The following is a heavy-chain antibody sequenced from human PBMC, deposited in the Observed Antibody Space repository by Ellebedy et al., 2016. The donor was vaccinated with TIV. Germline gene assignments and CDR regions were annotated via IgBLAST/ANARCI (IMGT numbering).Heavy chain of an antibody. CDR3: ASPGSY. Sequence: GESLKISCAASGFTFSSYSMNWVRQAPGKGLEWVSYISSSSSTIYYADSVKGRFTISRDNAKNSLYLQMNSLRAEDTAVYYCASPGSYWGQGTLVTVSS. CDR2: ISSSSSTI. V-gene: IGHV3-48*01. CDR1: GFTFSSYS. D-gene: IGHD2-15*01. J-gene: IGHJ4*02.